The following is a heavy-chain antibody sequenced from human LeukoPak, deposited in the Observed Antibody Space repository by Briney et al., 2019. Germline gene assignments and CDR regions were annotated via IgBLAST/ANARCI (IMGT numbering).Heavy chain of an antibody. CDR3: ARGSGSSRPNFDF. CDR1: GGSISTYY. D-gene: IGHD3-10*01. V-gene: IGHV4-59*01. Sequence: PSETLSLTCTVSGGSISTYYWSWIRQPPGKGLEWIGYIYYSGSTNYNPSLKSRVTISVDTSKNQFSLKLSSVTAADTAVYFCARGSGSSRPNFDFWGQGTLATVSS. CDR2: IYYSGST. J-gene: IGHJ4*02.